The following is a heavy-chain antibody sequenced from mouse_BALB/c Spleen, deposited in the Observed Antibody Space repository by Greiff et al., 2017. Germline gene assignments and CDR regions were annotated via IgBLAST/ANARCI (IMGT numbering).Heavy chain of an antibody. CDR1: GFTFSSYA. CDR2: ISSGGSYT. V-gene: IGHV5-9-4*01. CDR3: ARVGYGSSDYAMDY. D-gene: IGHD1-1*01. Sequence: EVKLMESGGGLVKPGGSLKLSCAASGFTFSSYAMSWVRQSPEKRLEWVAEISSGGSYTYYPDTVTGRFTISRDNAKNTLYLEMSSLRSEDTAMYYCARVGYGSSDYAMDYWGQGTSVTVSS. J-gene: IGHJ4*01.